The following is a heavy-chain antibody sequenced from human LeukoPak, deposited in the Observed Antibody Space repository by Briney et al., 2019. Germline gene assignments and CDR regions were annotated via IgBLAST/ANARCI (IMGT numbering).Heavy chain of an antibody. CDR2: IYYSGST. V-gene: IGHV4-59*08. J-gene: IGHJ4*02. Sequence: SETLSLTCTVSGGSISSYYWSWIRQPPGKGLEWIGYIYYSGSTNCNPSLKSRVTISVDTSKNQFSLKLSSVTAADTAVYYCARHLRLDSSGSFDYWGQGTLVTVSS. D-gene: IGHD6-19*01. CDR1: GGSISSYY. CDR3: ARHLRLDSSGSFDY.